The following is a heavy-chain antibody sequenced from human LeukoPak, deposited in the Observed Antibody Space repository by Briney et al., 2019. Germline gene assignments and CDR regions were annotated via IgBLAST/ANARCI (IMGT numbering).Heavy chain of an antibody. J-gene: IGHJ4*02. V-gene: IGHV4-59*01. CDR1: GGSISSYY. Sequence: ASETLSLTCTVSGGSISSYYWSWIRQPPGKGLEWIGYIYYSGSTNYNPSLKSRVTISVDTSKNQFSLKLSSVTAADTAVYYCARVTLGYCSGGSCSDYFDYWGQGTLVTVSS. D-gene: IGHD2-15*01. CDR2: IYYSGST. CDR3: ARVTLGYCSGGSCSDYFDY.